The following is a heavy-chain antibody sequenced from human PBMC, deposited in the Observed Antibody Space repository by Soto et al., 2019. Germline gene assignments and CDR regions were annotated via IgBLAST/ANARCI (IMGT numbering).Heavy chain of an antibody. CDR2: IIPIFGTA. J-gene: IGHJ6*01. CDR3: ARTTGSHEDYYYYYGMDV. V-gene: IGHV1-69*01. D-gene: IGHD3-10*01. Sequence: QVQLVQSGAEVKKPGSSVKVSCKASGGTFSSYAISWVRQAPGQGLEWVGGIIPIFGTANYAEKFQGRVTITADESTSTAYMELSSLQSEDTAVYYCARTTGSHEDYYYYYGMDVLGQGTTVTVSS. CDR1: GGTFSSYA.